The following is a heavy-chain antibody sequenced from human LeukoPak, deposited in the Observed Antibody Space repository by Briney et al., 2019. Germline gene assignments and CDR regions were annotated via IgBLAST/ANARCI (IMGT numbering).Heavy chain of an antibody. CDR1: GYSFTSYG. CDR3: ARPFMEQLVPFDP. J-gene: IGHJ5*02. Sequence: GESLKISCKGSGYSFTSYGISWVRQAPGQGLEWMGWISTYNGNTNYAQKLQGRVTLTTDTSTNTAYMELTSLRSDDTAVYYCARPFMEQLVPFDPWGQGTLVTVSS. D-gene: IGHD6-13*01. CDR2: ISTYNGNT. V-gene: IGHV1-18*01.